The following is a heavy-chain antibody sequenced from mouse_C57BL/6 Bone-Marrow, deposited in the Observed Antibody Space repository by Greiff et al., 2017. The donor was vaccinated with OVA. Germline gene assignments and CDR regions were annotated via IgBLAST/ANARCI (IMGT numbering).Heavy chain of an antibody. CDR2: INPGSGGT. CDR3: ALFSYSLDY. J-gene: IGHJ2*01. CDR1: GYAFTNYL. V-gene: IGHV1-54*01. Sequence: QVQLQPSGAELVRPGTSVKVSCKASGYAFTNYLIEWVQQRPGQGLGWIGVINPGSGGTNYNEKFKGKATLTADKSSSTAYMQLSSLTSEDAAVYFCALFSYSLDYWGQGTTLTVSS.